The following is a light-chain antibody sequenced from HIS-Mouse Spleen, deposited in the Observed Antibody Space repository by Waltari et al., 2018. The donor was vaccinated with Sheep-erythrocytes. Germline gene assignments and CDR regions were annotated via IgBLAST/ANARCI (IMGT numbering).Light chain of an antibody. CDR1: ALTKQY. J-gene: IGLJ2*01. V-gene: IGLV3-25*03. Sequence: SYELTQPPSVSVTPGQTARNTCSGDALTKQYAYWYQQKPGQAPVLVIYKDSERPSGIPERFSGSSSGTTVTLTISGVQAEDEADYYCQSADSSGTYPVFGGGTKLTVL. CDR3: QSADSSGTYPV. CDR2: KDS.